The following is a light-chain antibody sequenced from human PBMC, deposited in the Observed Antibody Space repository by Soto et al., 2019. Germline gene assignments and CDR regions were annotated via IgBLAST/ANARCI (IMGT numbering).Light chain of an antibody. V-gene: IGLV2-11*01. CDR2: DVS. Sequence: QSALTQPRSVSGSPGQSVTISCTGTSSDVGGYNYVSWYQQHPGKAPKLMIYDVSKRPSGVPDRFSGSTSGNTASLTISGHQAEDEADYYCCSYGGSYTVVFGGGTKLTVL. J-gene: IGLJ2*01. CDR1: SSDVGGYNY. CDR3: CSYGGSYTVV.